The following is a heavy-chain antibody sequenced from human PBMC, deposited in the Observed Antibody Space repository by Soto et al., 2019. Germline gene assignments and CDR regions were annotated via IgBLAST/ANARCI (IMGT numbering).Heavy chain of an antibody. CDR1: GASITDTRYY. CDR3: ARHGSF. CDR2: IYYSGNT. D-gene: IGHD3-16*01. Sequence: TLSLTGPVPGASITDTRYYWGWIRQPPGKRLEGIGSIYYSGNTYYNPSLKSRLTISVDSSKNQFSLNMTSVTAADTAVYYCARHGSFWGQGTLVTVSS. J-gene: IGHJ4*02. V-gene: IGHV4-39*01.